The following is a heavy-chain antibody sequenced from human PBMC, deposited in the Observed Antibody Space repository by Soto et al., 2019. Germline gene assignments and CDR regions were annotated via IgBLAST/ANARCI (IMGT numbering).Heavy chain of an antibody. CDR3: AKFLVESGGSSGWPWFFEN. Sequence: ASVKVSCKASGYTFINYYIHWVRQAPGQGLEWMGIFNPTSGSTNYAQKFQGRVTLTMDTSTRTVYMELSSLRAEDTALYYCAKFLVESGGSSGWPWFFENWGQGTLVTVSS. V-gene: IGHV1-46*01. J-gene: IGHJ4*02. D-gene: IGHD6-25*01. CDR1: GYTFINYY. CDR2: FNPTSGST.